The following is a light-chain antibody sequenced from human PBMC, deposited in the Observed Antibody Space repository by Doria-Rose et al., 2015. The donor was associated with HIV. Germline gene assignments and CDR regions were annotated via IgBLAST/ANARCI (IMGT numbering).Light chain of an antibody. CDR2: GAS. Sequence: TQSPGTLSLSPGERATLSCRASQSVSANYLAWYQQRPGQSPRLLIYGASSRATDIPDRFSGSWNGTEFTLTISRLEPEDFAVYYCHQYASSRTFGQGTKVEIK. CDR3: HQYASSRT. V-gene: IGKV3-20*01. J-gene: IGKJ1*01. CDR1: QSVSANY.